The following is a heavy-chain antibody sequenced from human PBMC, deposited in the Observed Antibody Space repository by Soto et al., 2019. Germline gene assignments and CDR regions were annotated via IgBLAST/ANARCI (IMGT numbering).Heavy chain of an antibody. V-gene: IGHV4-59*11. J-gene: IGHJ4*02. CDR1: GDSLRNHY. CDR3: ARVSYFRGFDWLFAFDS. Sequence: PSETLSLTCSVSGDSLRNHYWSWIRQPPGSRLEWLGHIFYSGDTSSYNPSLKSRVSMSVDTSKNQFSLKLRSVSAGDTAVYFCARVSYFRGFDWLFAFDSWGQGALVTVSS. D-gene: IGHD3-9*01. CDR2: IFYSGDT.